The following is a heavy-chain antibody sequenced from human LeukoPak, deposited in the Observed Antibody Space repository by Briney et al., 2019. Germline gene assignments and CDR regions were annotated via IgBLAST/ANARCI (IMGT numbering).Heavy chain of an antibody. CDR2: IKPNSGAT. CDR3: AREPRESYYFDY. CDR1: GYTFTEYY. V-gene: IGHV1-2*02. J-gene: IGHJ4*02. D-gene: IGHD3-10*01. Sequence: ASVTDSCKASGYTFTEYYMHWVRQAPGQGLEWMAWIKPNSGATNYPQKFRGRVTMTRDTFISTTYMELSGLTSDDTGVYYCAREPRESYYFDYWGQGTLVTVSS.